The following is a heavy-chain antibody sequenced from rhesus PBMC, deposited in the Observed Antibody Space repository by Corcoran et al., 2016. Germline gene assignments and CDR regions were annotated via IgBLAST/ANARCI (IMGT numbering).Heavy chain of an antibody. V-gene: IGHV4S14*01. J-gene: IGHJ4*01. CDR2: VRSRGTN. CDR1: GYSISSGYY. Sequence: QVQLQESGPGLVKPSETLSLTCAVSGYSISSGYYWGGIRQPTGRGLEWIGHVRSRGTNYLTPSLKSRVTLSVDTSKNQFSLRLNSVTAADTAVYYCARHHDYWGQGVLVTVSS. CDR3: ARHHDY.